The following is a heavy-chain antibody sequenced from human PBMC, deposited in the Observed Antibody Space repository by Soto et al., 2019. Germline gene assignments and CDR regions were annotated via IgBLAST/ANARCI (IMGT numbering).Heavy chain of an antibody. J-gene: IGHJ1*01. CDR2: ISGSGGST. CDR1: GFTFSSYA. D-gene: IGHD3-22*01. V-gene: IGHV3-23*01. CDR3: TKGSDYCDSSGYNLEYFQN. Sequence: EVQLLESGGGLVQPGGSLRLSCAASGFTFSSYAMSWVRQAPGNGLEWVSAISGSGGSTHYADSVKGRFTISRDNSKNTLYLQMNSLRAEDTAVYYCTKGSDYCDSSGYNLEYFQNWGQGTLVTGSS.